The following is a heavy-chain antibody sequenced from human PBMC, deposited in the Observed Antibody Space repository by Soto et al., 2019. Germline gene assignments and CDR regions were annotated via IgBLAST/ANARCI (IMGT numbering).Heavy chain of an antibody. J-gene: IGHJ6*02. CDR2: INAGNGNR. CDR3: ARDPSLYGMDV. Sequence: QVQLVPSGAEEQKPGASVKVSCKASGYTFTSYAMHWVRQAPGQRLEWMGWINAGNGNRKYSQKFQGRVTITRDTSASTAYLELSSVRSEDTAVYYCARDPSLYGMDVWGQGTTVTGSS. V-gene: IGHV1-3*05. D-gene: IGHD1-26*01. CDR1: GYTFTSYA.